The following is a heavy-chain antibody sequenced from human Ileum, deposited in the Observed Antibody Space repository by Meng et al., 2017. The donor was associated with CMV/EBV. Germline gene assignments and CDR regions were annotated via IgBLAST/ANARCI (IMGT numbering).Heavy chain of an antibody. CDR1: GFTFSIYG. D-gene: IGHD2-21*01. V-gene: IGHV3-23*01. Sequence: GGSLRLSCAASGFTFSIYGMHWVRQAPGKGLEWVSGISVSGGNTFYAASVEGRFTVSRDNSKNTLYLQMSSLRAEDTALYYCVKDEFCCNSGNCYEGCPYYLGNWGRGTLVTVSS. J-gene: IGHJ4*02. CDR2: ISVSGGNT. CDR3: VKDEFCCNSGNCYEGCPYYLGN.